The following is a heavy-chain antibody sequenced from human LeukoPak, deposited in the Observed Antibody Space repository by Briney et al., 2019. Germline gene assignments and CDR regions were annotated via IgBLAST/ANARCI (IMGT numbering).Heavy chain of an antibody. J-gene: IGHJ6*02. D-gene: IGHD3-22*01. V-gene: IGHV1-46*01. Sequence: ASVKVSCKASGYTLTSYYMHWVRQAPGQGLEWMGIINPSGGSTSYAQKFQGRVTMTRDTSTSTVYMELSSLRSEDTAVYYCARYRRRYYDSSGYYNYGMDVWGQGTTVTVSS. CDR2: INPSGGST. CDR1: GYTLTSYY. CDR3: ARYRRRYYDSSGYYNYGMDV.